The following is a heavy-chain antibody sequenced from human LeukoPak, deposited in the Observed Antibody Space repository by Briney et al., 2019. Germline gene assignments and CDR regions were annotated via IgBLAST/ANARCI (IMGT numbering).Heavy chain of an antibody. Sequence: ASVKVSCKASGYTFTSYAMNWVRQAPGQGLEWMGWINTNTGNPTYAQGCTGRFVFSLDTSVSTAYLQISSLKAEDTAVYYCAREPYYYDSSGSWGGKIWFDPWGQGTLVTVSS. CDR1: GYTFTSYA. J-gene: IGHJ5*02. V-gene: IGHV7-4-1*02. CDR2: INTNTGNP. D-gene: IGHD3-22*01. CDR3: AREPYYYDSSGSWGGKIWFDP.